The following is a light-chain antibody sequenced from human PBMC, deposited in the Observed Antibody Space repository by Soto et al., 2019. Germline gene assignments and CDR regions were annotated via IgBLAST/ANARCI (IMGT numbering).Light chain of an antibody. CDR2: AAS. V-gene: IGKV1-39*01. J-gene: IGKJ4*01. CDR1: QSISNY. Sequence: DIHMTQSPSSLSASVGDRVTITCRASQSISNYLNWYQQKPGKAPKLLIYAASSLQSGVPSRFSGSGSGTDFTLTISSLQPEDFATYYCQQSYSTSSLTFGGGTKVEIK. CDR3: QQSYSTSSLT.